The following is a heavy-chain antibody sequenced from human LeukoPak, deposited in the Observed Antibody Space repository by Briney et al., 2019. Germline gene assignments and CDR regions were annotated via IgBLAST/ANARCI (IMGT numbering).Heavy chain of an antibody. CDR1: GFTLSNYW. D-gene: IGHD1-26*01. V-gene: IGHV3-7*01. CDR3: ARGSGNFFLDY. CDR2: IQPDGSEK. Sequence: GGSLRHSCAASGFTLSNYWMSWVRQAPGKGLEWVADIQPDGSEKYYVDSVKGRFTISRDNARNSLYLQLNSLRAEDTALYYCARGSGNFFLDYWGQGTLVTVSS. J-gene: IGHJ4*02.